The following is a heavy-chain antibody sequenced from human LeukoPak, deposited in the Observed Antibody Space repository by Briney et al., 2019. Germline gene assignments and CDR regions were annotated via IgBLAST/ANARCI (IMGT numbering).Heavy chain of an antibody. CDR1: GFTFSTYE. V-gene: IGHV3-48*03. D-gene: IGHD3-10*01. CDR2: ISTSGSTI. Sequence: GGSLRLSRAASGFTFSTYEMNWVRQAPGKGVEWVSYISTSGSTIYYADSVKGRFTISRDNAKNSLYLQMNSLRADDTAVYYCARSTYYYGSGSYYIGYFDPWGQGTLVTVSS. J-gene: IGHJ5*02. CDR3: ARSTYYYGSGSYYIGYFDP.